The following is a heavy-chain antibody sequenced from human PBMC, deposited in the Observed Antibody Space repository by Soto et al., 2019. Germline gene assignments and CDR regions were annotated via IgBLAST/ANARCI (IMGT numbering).Heavy chain of an antibody. V-gene: IGHV3-21*04. D-gene: IGHD2-8*01. CDR2: ISSSSSYI. J-gene: IGHJ6*02. CDR3: AKDDCSIYNGPAYHFDMDV. Sequence: SLRLSCAASGFTFSSYSMNWVRQAPGKGLEWVSSISSSSSYIYYADSVKGRFTISRDNSKNTVFLQMNSLRAGDTAIYYCAKDDCSIYNGPAYHFDMDVWGQGTTVTVSS. CDR1: GFTFSSYS.